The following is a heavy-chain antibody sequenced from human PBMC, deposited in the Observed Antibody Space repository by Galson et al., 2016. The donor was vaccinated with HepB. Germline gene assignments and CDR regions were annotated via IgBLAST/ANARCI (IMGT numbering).Heavy chain of an antibody. CDR3: ARYSSTANYFDY. J-gene: IGHJ4*02. V-gene: IGHV4-59*01. D-gene: IGHD6-19*01. Sequence: SETLSLTCTVSGGSINGYFCSWVRQPPGKGLEWIGFIHHNGNTNYNPSLKSRVTISVDTSTNQFSLRLNSVTAADTAVYYCARYSSTANYFDYWGQGTLVTVSS. CDR2: IHHNGNT. CDR1: GGSINGYF.